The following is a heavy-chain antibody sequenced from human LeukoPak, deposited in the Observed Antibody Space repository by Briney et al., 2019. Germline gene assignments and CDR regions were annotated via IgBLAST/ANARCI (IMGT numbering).Heavy chain of an antibody. CDR1: GLTFSDYY. V-gene: IGHV3-11*06. D-gene: IGHD2-15*01. Sequence: PGGSLRLSCAASGLTFSDYYMSWIRQAPGKGLEWVSHISRSSTYTPYADSVKGRFTISRDNAKNSLSLQMNSLRAEDTAVYYCAGVAAALSTYWFFDLWGRGTLVTVSS. CDR3: AGVAAALSTYWFFDL. CDR2: ISRSSTYT. J-gene: IGHJ2*01.